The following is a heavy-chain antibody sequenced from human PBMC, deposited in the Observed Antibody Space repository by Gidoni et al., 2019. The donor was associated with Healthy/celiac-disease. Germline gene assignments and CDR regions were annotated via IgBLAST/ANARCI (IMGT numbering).Heavy chain of an antibody. D-gene: IGHD3-22*01. Sequence: QVQLVESGGGVVEPGRSMRRSCAASGFTLSSYAMHWVRQAPGKGLGWVAVISYDGSYQYYADSVKGRFTISRDNSKNTLYLQMNSLRAEDTAVYYCARGRRVYYDSSGYYPNWGQGTLVTVSS. V-gene: IGHV3-30-3*01. CDR3: ARGRRVYYDSSGYYPN. J-gene: IGHJ4*02. CDR1: GFTLSSYA. CDR2: ISYDGSYQ.